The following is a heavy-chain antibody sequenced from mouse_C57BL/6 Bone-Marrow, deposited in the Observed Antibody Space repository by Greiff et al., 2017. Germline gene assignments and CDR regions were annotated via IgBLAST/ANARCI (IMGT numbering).Heavy chain of an antibody. Sequence: DVKLVESGAELVRPGASVKLSCTASGFNIKDDYMHWVKQRPEQGLEWIGWIDPEDGDTEYASMFQGKATITAATSSHTAYLQLSSLTSEDTAVYYCTPNWDWYFDVWGTGTTVTVSS. J-gene: IGHJ1*03. CDR1: GFNIKDDY. CDR3: TPNWDWYFDV. D-gene: IGHD4-1*01. CDR2: IDPEDGDT. V-gene: IGHV14-4*01.